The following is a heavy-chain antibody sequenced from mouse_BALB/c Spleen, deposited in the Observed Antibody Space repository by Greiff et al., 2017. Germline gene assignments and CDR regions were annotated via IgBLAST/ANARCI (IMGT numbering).Heavy chain of an antibody. Sequence: EVNLVESGGGLVQPGGSRKLSCAASGFTFSSFGMHWVRQAPEKGLEWVAYISSGSSTIYYADTVKGRFTISRDNPKNTLFLQMTSLRSEDTAMYYCARSITTATWYFDVWGAGTTVTVSS. CDR3: ARSITTATWYFDV. D-gene: IGHD1-2*01. CDR1: GFTFSSFG. V-gene: IGHV5-17*02. CDR2: ISSGSSTI. J-gene: IGHJ1*01.